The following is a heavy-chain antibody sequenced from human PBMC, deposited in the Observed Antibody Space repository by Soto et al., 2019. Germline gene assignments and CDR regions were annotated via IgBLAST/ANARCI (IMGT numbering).Heavy chain of an antibody. CDR1: GGSINNYY. V-gene: IGHV4-59*08. CDR2: MYNSGST. D-gene: IGHD3-10*01. Sequence: PSETLSLTCSVSGGSINNYYCSWIRQPPGKGLEWIGFMYNSGSTHYNPSLKSRVTISLDTSKNQFSLNLRSVTAADTAVYYCASMGYHYGSGSYPLDYWGQGTLVTVSS. CDR3: ASMGYHYGSGSYPLDY. J-gene: IGHJ4*02.